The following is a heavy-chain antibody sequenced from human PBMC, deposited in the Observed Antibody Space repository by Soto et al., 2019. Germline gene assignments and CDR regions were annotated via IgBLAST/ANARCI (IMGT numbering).Heavy chain of an antibody. J-gene: IGHJ6*03. Sequence: ASVKVSCKASGYTFTSYGISWVRQAPGQGLEWMGWISGYNGNTNYAQKLQGRVTMTTDTSTSTAYMELRSLRSDDTAVYYCAREATWLLGYYYYYMDVWGKGTTVTVSS. CDR1: GYTFTSYG. CDR3: AREATWLLGYYYYYMDV. V-gene: IGHV1-18*01. D-gene: IGHD5-12*01. CDR2: ISGYNGNT.